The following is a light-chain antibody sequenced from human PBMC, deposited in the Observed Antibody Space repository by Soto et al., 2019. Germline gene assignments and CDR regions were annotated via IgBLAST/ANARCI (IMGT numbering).Light chain of an antibody. CDR2: YDS. Sequence: SYELTQPPSVSVAPGKTARITCGGNNIGGKSVHWYQQKPGQAPVVVIYYDSDRPSGIPERFSGSNSGNTATLTISRVEAGDEADYYCQVWDRSSDVVVFGGGTQLTVL. CDR3: QVWDRSSDVVV. J-gene: IGLJ2*01. V-gene: IGLV3-21*01. CDR1: NIGGKS.